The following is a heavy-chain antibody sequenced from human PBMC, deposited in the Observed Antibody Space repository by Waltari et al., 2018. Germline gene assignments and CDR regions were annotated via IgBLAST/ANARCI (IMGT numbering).Heavy chain of an antibody. V-gene: IGHV3-30-3*02. Sequence: QVQLVESGGGVVQPGRSLSLSCAASGFTFSSYAMHWVRQAPRKGLEWVAVISYDGSNKYYADAVKGRFTISRDNSKNTLYLQMNSLRAEDTAVYYCAKSYRGYSYGRTDWYFDLWGRGTLVTVSS. CDR3: AKSYRGYSYGRTDWYFDL. D-gene: IGHD5-18*01. J-gene: IGHJ2*01. CDR2: ISYDGSNK. CDR1: GFTFSSYA.